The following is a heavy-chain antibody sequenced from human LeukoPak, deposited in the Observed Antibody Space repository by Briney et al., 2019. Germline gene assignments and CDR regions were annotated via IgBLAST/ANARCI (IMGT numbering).Heavy chain of an antibody. D-gene: IGHD3-10*01. Sequence: GGSLRLSCAASGFTVGSNYMSWVRQAPGKRLEWVSLIYSGDNTYYADSVKGRFTISRDNSKNTLYLQMNSLRAEDTAVYYCARDIYYGSGSYSWFDPWGQGTLVTVSS. CDR2: IYSGDNT. CDR3: ARDIYYGSGSYSWFDP. J-gene: IGHJ5*02. CDR1: GFTVGSNY. V-gene: IGHV3-66*01.